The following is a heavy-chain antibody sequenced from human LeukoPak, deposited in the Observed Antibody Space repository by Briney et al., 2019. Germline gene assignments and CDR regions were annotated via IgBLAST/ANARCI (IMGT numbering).Heavy chain of an antibody. D-gene: IGHD6-13*01. CDR3: ARDGVYSRNFDAFDI. CDR2: INPNSGGT. V-gene: IGHV1-2*02. Sequence: GASVKVSCKASGYXFTDYYLHWVRQAPGQGLEWMGWINPNSGGTKCAQKFQGRVAMTRDTSISTAYMELNSLGSDDTAVYYCARDGVYSRNFDAFDIWGQGTMVTVSS. CDR1: GYXFTDYY. J-gene: IGHJ3*02.